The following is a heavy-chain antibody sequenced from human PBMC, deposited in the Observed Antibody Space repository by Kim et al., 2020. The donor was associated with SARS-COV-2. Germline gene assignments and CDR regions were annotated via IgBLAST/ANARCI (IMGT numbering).Heavy chain of an antibody. CDR3: AKDRRGDYYYYMDV. Sequence: AASVRGRFTISRDNAKNSLYLRKNRLRAEDTAVYYCAKDRRGDYYYYMDVWGKGTTVTVSS. J-gene: IGHJ6*03. V-gene: IGHV3-9*01.